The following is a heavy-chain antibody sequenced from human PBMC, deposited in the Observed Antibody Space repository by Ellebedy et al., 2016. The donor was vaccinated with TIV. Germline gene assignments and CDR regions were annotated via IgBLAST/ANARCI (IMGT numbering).Heavy chain of an antibody. V-gene: IGHV3-74*01. CDR3: ASNYYDSSGYYYYYGMDV. J-gene: IGHJ6*02. CDR2: INSDGSST. CDR1: GFTFSSYC. Sequence: GGSLRLSXAASGFTFSSYCMHWVRQAPGKGLVWVSRINSDGSSTSYADSVKGRFTISRDNAKNTLYLQMNSLRAEDTAVYYCASNYYDSSGYYYYYGMDVWGQGTTVTVSS. D-gene: IGHD3-22*01.